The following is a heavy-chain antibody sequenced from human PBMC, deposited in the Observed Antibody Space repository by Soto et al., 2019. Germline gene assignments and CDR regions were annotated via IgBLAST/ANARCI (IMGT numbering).Heavy chain of an antibody. V-gene: IGHV4-34*01. J-gene: IGHJ5*02. CDR1: GGSFSDYY. CDR2: IHLSGRV. Sequence: QVQLQQWGSGLLKPSETLSLTCAIYGGSFSDYYWHWIRQAPGKGLEWIGEIHLSGRVNCTPSLKSRTGLSMDTYRNQFFLTLRSVTAADTAVYFCARTPTRGASAWLDPWGRGHLVTVSS. D-gene: IGHD1-26*01. CDR3: ARTPTRGASAWLDP.